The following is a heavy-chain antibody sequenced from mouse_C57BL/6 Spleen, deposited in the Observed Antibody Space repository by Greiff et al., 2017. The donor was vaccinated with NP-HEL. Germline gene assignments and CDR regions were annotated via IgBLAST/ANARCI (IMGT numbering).Heavy chain of an antibody. Sequence: QVQLKQSGAELVKPGASVKISCKASGYTFTDYYINWVKQRPGQGLEWIGKIGPGSGSTYYNEKFKGKATLTADKSSSTAYMQLSSLTSEDSAVYFCARSPGYGYDGYYAMDYWGQGTSVTVSS. CDR2: IGPGSGST. V-gene: IGHV1-77*01. D-gene: IGHD2-2*01. CDR3: ARSPGYGYDGYYAMDY. CDR1: GYTFTDYY. J-gene: IGHJ4*01.